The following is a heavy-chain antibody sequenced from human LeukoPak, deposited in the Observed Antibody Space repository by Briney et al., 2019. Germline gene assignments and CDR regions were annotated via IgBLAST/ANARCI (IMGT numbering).Heavy chain of an antibody. CDR1: GFTFSTYA. J-gene: IGHJ4*02. Sequence: PGGSLRLSCAASGFTFSTYAMSWVRQAPGKGLEWVSAISGSGRDTYYTDSVKGRFTISRDNSKNTLYLQMHSLRAEDTAVYYRAKAGAVCSSTSCYAKYWGQGTLVTVSS. V-gene: IGHV3-23*01. CDR2: ISGSGRDT. CDR3: AKAGAVCSSTSCYAKY. D-gene: IGHD2-2*01.